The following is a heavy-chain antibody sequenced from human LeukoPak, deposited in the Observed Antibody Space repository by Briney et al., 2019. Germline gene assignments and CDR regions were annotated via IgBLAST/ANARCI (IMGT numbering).Heavy chain of an antibody. D-gene: IGHD3-22*01. CDR1: GVRFSTYW. CDR2: KKEDESEK. Sequence: GGALRLSCAASGVRFSTYWVSWVRQAPGKGLEWVANKKEDESEKYYRDSVKGRFTISRDNAKNSLYLQMNSLRAEDTAVYHCARIRVITPTYGMDVWGPGTTVTVSS. J-gene: IGHJ6*02. V-gene: IGHV3-7*01. CDR3: ARIRVITPTYGMDV.